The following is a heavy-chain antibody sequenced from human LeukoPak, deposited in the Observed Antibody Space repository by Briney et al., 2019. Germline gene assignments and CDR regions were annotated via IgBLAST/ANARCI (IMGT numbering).Heavy chain of an antibody. CDR2: IYPGDSDT. J-gene: IGHJ4*02. V-gene: IGHV5-51*01. CDR3: ARSGVSMVRGAYDY. CDR1: GYTFTSYW. D-gene: IGHD3-10*01. Sequence: GESLKISCKGSGYTFTSYWIAWVRQMPGKGPEWMGIIYPGDSDTEYSPSFQGQVTTSVDKSISTAFLQWNSLKASDNAMYYCARSGVSMVRGAYDYWGQGTLVTVSS.